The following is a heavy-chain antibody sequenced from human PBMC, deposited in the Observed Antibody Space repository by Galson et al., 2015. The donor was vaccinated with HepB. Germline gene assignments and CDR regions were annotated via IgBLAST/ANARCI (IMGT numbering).Heavy chain of an antibody. Sequence: PALVKPTQTLTLTCTFSGFSLSTSGVGVGWIRQPPGKALEWLALIYWNDDKRYSPSLKSRLTITKDTSKNQVVLTMTNMDPVDTATYYCAQLREDYGMDVWGQGTTVTVSS. D-gene: IGHD3-16*01. CDR3: AQLREDYGMDV. V-gene: IGHV2-5*01. J-gene: IGHJ6*02. CDR1: GFSLSTSGVG. CDR2: IYWNDDK.